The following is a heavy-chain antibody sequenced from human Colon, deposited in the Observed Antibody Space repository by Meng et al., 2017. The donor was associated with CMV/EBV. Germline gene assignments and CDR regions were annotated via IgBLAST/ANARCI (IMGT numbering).Heavy chain of an antibody. V-gene: IGHV3-74*01. D-gene: IGHD7-27*01. J-gene: IGHJ4*02. Sequence: EVLLVESGGGLVHPGGSLRLSCAASGFTFSRFWMHWVRQAPGKGLVWVSRTNEDGTITNYADSVKGRFTISRDNAENTLYLQMNSLRAEDTAVYYCARDLSGASDFWGQGTLVTVFS. CDR3: ARDLSGASDF. CDR1: GFTFSRFW. CDR2: TNEDGTIT.